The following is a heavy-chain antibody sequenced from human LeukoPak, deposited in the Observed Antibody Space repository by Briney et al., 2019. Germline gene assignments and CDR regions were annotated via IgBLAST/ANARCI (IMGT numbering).Heavy chain of an antibody. Sequence: GGSLRLSCAASGFTFSSYAMSWVRQAPGKGLEWVSAISGSGGSTYYADSVKGRFTISRDNSKNTLYLQMNSLRAEDTAVYYRSKEQAKYCSSTSCFSDYWGQGTLVTVSS. CDR2: ISGSGGST. J-gene: IGHJ4*02. CDR3: SKEQAKYCSSTSCFSDY. CDR1: GFTFSSYA. D-gene: IGHD2-2*01. V-gene: IGHV3-23*01.